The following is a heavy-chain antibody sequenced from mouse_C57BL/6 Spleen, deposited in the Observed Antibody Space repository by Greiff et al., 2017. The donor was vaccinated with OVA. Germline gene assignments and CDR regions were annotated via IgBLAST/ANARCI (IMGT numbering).Heavy chain of an antibody. J-gene: IGHJ2*01. D-gene: IGHD2-5*01. Sequence: VKLQESGAELVRPGASVTLSCKASGYTFTDYEMHWVKQTPVHGLEWIGAIDPETGGTAYNQKFKGKAILTADKSSSTAYMELRSLTSEDSAVYYCTRQGYSNLGYYFDYWGQGTTLTVSS. CDR2: IDPETGGT. CDR1: GYTFTDYE. CDR3: TRQGYSNLGYYFDY. V-gene: IGHV1-15*01.